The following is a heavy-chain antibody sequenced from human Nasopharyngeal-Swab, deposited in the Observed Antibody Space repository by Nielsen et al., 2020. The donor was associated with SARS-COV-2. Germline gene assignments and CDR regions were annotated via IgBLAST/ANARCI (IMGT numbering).Heavy chain of an antibody. D-gene: IGHD2-15*01. CDR1: GFTFSDYY. CDR2: ISSGSSYT. J-gene: IGHJ4*02. CDR3: ARYSTDCSGGTCYNPLHY. Sequence: GESLKISCADSGFTFSDYYMTWIRQAPGKGLDWVSYISSGSSYTNYADSVRGRFPISRDNAKNSLYLQMNRLRAEDTAIYYCARYSTDCSGGTCYNPLHYWGQGTLVTVSS. V-gene: IGHV3-11*06.